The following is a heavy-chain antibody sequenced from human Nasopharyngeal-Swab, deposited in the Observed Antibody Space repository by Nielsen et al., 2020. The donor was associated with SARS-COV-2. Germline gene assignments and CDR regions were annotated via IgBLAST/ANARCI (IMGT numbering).Heavy chain of an antibody. Sequence: SETLSLTCAVYGGSFSGYYWSWIRQPPGKGLEWIGEINHSGSTNYNPSLKSRVTISVDTSKNQFSLKLSSVTAADTAVYYCAREEDGAVAGSLTDYWGQGTLVTVSS. J-gene: IGHJ4*02. D-gene: IGHD6-19*01. CDR2: INHSGST. V-gene: IGHV4-34*01. CDR1: GGSFSGYY. CDR3: AREEDGAVAGSLTDY.